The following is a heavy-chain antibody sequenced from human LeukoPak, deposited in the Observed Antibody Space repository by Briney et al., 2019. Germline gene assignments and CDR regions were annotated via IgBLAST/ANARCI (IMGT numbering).Heavy chain of an antibody. CDR2: ISAYNGNT. J-gene: IGHJ4*02. CDR3: ARDRYKYYYDSSATNWTPVDY. D-gene: IGHD3-22*01. Sequence: ASVKVSCKASGYTFTSYGISWVRQAPGQGLEWMGWISAYNGNTNYAQKLQGRVTMTTDTSTSTAYMELRSLRSDDTAVYYCARDRYKYYYDSSATNWTPVDYWGQGTLVTVSS. V-gene: IGHV1-18*01. CDR1: GYTFTSYG.